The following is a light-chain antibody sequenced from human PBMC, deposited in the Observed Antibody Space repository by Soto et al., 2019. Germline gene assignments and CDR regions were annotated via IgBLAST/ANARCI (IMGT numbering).Light chain of an antibody. Sequence: QSVLTQPDSVSGSPGQSITISCTGTSSDVGSYNLVSWYQQHPGKAPKLMISEVTKRPSGVSNRFSGSKSGNTASLTISGLQAEDVADYFCCSYAGTSNPYVVGTGTKVSV. J-gene: IGLJ1*01. V-gene: IGLV2-23*02. CDR1: SSDVGSYNL. CDR2: EVT. CDR3: CSYAGTSNPYV.